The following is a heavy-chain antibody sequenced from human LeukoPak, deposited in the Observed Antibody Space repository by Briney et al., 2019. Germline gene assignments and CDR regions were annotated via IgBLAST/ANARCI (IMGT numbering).Heavy chain of an antibody. CDR3: AKGLGRWNAPVDY. CDR1: GFTFSSYW. V-gene: IGHV3-30*18. J-gene: IGHJ4*02. D-gene: IGHD1-1*01. Sequence: GGSLRLSCAASGFTFSSYWMSWVRQAPGKGLEWVAVISYDGSNKYYADSVKGRFTISRDNSKNTLYLQMNSLRAEDTAVYYCAKGLGRWNAPVDYWGQGTLVTVSS. CDR2: ISYDGSNK.